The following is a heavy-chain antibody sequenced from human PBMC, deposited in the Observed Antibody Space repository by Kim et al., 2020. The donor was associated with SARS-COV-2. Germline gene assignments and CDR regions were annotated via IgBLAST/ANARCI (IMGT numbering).Heavy chain of an antibody. V-gene: IGHV4-59*10. CDR3: ARYGATTTTRYFDS. D-gene: IGHD1-1*01. Sequence: NPSLKSRIPRQLATSKKQFSVKLSSVTAADTAVYYCARYGATTTTRYFDSWGQGTLVTVSS. J-gene: IGHJ4*02.